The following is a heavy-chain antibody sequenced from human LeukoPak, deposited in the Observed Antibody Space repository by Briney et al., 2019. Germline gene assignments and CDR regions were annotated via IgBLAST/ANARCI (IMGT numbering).Heavy chain of an antibody. CDR1: GFTFSSYA. Sequence: PGGSLRLSCAASGFTFSSYAMSWVRQAPGKGLEWVSYISSSGSTIYYADSVKGRFTISRDNAKNSLYLQMNSLRAEDTAVYYCARVAPVLLWFGEYWGQGTLVTVSS. CDR3: ARVAPVLLWFGEY. D-gene: IGHD3-10*01. CDR2: ISSSGSTI. V-gene: IGHV3-48*04. J-gene: IGHJ4*02.